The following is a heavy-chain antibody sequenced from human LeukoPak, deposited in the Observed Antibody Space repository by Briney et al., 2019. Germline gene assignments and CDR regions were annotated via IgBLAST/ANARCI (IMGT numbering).Heavy chain of an antibody. CDR2: ISSSSSYI. CDR1: GFTFSSYS. J-gene: IGHJ4*02. CDR3: AKSRFRGADWDYFDY. Sequence: GGSLRLSCAVSGFTFSSYSMNWVRQAPGKGLEWVSSISSSSSYIYYADSVKGRFTISRDNAKNSLYLQMNSLRAEDTAVYYCAKSRFRGADWDYFDYWGQGTLVTVSS. V-gene: IGHV3-21*04. D-gene: IGHD1-26*01.